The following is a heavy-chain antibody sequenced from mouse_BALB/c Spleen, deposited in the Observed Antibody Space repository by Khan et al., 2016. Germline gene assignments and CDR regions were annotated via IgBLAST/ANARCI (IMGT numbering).Heavy chain of an antibody. CDR2: IDPENGAT. D-gene: IGHD2-1*01. V-gene: IGHV14-4*02. CDR3: NAIYYGNYIYFDY. CDR1: GFNIKDYY. Sequence: VQLQQPGAELVRSGASVRLSCTASGFNIKDYYIHWVKQRPEQGLEWIGWIDPENGATEYAPTFQGKATMTADPSSNTAYLQLSRLTSEDTAVYYCNAIYYGNYIYFDYWGQGTTLTVSS. J-gene: IGHJ2*01.